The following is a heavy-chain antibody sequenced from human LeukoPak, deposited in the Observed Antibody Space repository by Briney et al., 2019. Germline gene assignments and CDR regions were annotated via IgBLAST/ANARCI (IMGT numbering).Heavy chain of an antibody. D-gene: IGHD3-10*01. CDR1: GGSISSSSYY. CDR3: ARTRRIVRQYGSGSYYPATFDY. CDR2: IYYSGST. Sequence: SETLSLTCTVSGGSISSSSYYWGWIRQPPGKGLEWIGSIYYSGSTYYNPSLKSRVTISVDTSKNQFSLKLSSVTAADTAVYYCARTRRIVRQYGSGSYYPATFDYWGQGTLVTVSS. V-gene: IGHV4-39*07. J-gene: IGHJ4*02.